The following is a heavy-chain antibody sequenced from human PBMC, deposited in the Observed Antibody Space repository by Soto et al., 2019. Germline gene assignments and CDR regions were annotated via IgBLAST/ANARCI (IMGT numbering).Heavy chain of an antibody. CDR2: IIPIFGTA. Sequence: SVKVSCKASGGTFSSYAISWVRQAPGQGLEWMGGIIPIFGTANYAQKFQGRVTITADESTSTAYMELSSLRSEDTAVYYCARSSSSGWSPEPSYYYYGMDVWGQGTTVTVSS. CDR3: ARSSSSGWSPEPSYYYYGMDV. V-gene: IGHV1-69*13. D-gene: IGHD6-19*01. CDR1: GGTFSSYA. J-gene: IGHJ6*02.